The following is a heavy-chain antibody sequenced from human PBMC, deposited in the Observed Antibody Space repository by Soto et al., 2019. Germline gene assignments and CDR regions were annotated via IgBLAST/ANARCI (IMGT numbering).Heavy chain of an antibody. D-gene: IGHD1-26*01. Sequence: QVQLVESGGGVVQPGRSLRLSCAASGFTFSSYGMHWVRQAPGKGLEWVAVIWYDGSNKYYADSVKGPFTISRDNSKNTLYLQMNSLRAEDTAVYYCAREYKSGSYYYYGMDVWGQGTTVTVSS. V-gene: IGHV3-33*01. J-gene: IGHJ6*02. CDR2: IWYDGSNK. CDR3: AREYKSGSYYYYGMDV. CDR1: GFTFSSYG.